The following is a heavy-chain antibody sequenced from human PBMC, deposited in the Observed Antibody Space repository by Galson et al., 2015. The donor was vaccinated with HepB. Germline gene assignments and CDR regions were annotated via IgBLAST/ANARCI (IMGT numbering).Heavy chain of an antibody. CDR3: AKLAVDYSGYYYMDV. D-gene: IGHD4-11*01. CDR1: GFTFSSYA. Sequence: SLRLSCAASGFTFSSYAMSWVRQAPGKGLEWVSVISGSGGSTYYADSVKGRFTISRDNSENTLYLQMNSLRAEDTAVYYCAKLAVDYSGYYYMDVWGKGTTVTVSS. CDR2: ISGSGGST. V-gene: IGHV3-23*01. J-gene: IGHJ6*03.